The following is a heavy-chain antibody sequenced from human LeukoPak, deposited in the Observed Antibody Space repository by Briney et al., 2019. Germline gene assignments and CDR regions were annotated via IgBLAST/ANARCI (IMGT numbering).Heavy chain of an antibody. Sequence: GASVKVPCKASGYTFTSYYMHWVRQAPGQGLEWMGIINPSGGSTSYAQKFQGRVTITADKSTSTAYMELSSLRSEDTAVYYCASGFLAARPGGFGYYYYMDVWGKGTTVTVSS. CDR3: ASGFLAARPGGFGYYYYMDV. J-gene: IGHJ6*03. CDR2: INPSGGST. D-gene: IGHD6-6*01. V-gene: IGHV1-46*01. CDR1: GYTFTSYY.